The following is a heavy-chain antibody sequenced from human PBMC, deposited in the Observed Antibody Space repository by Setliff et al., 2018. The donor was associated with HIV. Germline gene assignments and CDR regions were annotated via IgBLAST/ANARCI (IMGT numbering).Heavy chain of an antibody. V-gene: IGHV1-2*06. CDR1: GYTFTAYY. CDR3: ARDRALRHSGSHRIDGGFDI. CDR2: INPNSGDS. J-gene: IGHJ3*02. D-gene: IGHD1-26*01. Sequence: ASVKVSCKASGYTFTAYYIHWVRQAPGQGLEWMGRINPNSGDSKYAQRFQGRVTMTRDTSITTASMDLSSLRTDDTAVYYCARDRALRHSGSHRIDGGFDIWGQGTMVTVSS.